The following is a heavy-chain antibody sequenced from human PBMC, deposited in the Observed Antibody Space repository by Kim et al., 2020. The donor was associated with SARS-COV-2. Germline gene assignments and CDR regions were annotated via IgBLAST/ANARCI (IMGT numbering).Heavy chain of an antibody. J-gene: IGHJ6*02. CDR3: ARVPQRGTVVTDYYYYYGMDV. Sequence: SVKVSCKASGGTFSSYAISWVRQAPGQGLEWMGGIIPIFGTANYAQKFQGRVTITADESTSTAYMELSSLRSEDTAVYYCARVPQRGTVVTDYYYYYGMDVWGQGTTVTVSS. D-gene: IGHD2-15*01. CDR1: GGTFSSYA. V-gene: IGHV1-69*13. CDR2: IIPIFGTA.